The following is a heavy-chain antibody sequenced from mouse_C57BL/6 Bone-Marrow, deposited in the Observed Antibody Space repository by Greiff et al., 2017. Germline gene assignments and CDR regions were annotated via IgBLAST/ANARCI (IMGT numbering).Heavy chain of an antibody. CDR2: IDPSDSYT. D-gene: IGHD4-1*01. CDR3: ARRLGRGY. V-gene: IGHV1-59*01. Sequence: QVQLKQPGAELVRPGTSVKLSCKASGYTFTSYWMHWVKQRPGQGLEWIGVIDPSDSYTTYTQKFQGKATLTVDTSSSTAYMQLSSLTAEDSAVYYCARRLGRGYWGQGTSLTVSS. J-gene: IGHJ2*02. CDR1: GYTFTSYW.